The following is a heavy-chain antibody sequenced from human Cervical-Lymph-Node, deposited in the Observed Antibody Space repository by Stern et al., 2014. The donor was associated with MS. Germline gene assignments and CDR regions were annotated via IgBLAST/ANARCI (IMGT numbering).Heavy chain of an antibody. Sequence: VQLVESGPGLVKPSQTLSLTCTVSGGSISSSGYYWSWIRQPADKGLEWIGRIHDSGSTYYNPSLKSRVTLSKDTAKNPFSRQLTSVTAADTAVYYCATTRWDLFTWNWFDPWGQGTLVTVSS. J-gene: IGHJ5*02. CDR2: IHDSGST. V-gene: IGHV4-61*02. D-gene: IGHD1-26*01. CDR3: ATTRWDLFTWNWFDP. CDR1: GGSISSSGYY.